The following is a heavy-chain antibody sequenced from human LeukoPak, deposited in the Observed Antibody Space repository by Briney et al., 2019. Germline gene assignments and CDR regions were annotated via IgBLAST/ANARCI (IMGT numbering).Heavy chain of an antibody. V-gene: IGHV4-34*01. CDR2: VNESGGT. Sequence: SETLSLTCAVYGGSFSGYYWSWIRQPPGKGLEWIGEVNESGGTNISPSLRSRVILSVDTSKNQFSLKLISVTVADTAIYYRARGQGATVPQVGKNWFDPWGQGTRVTVSS. J-gene: IGHJ5*02. D-gene: IGHD1-26*01. CDR3: ARGQGATVPQVGKNWFDP. CDR1: GGSFSGYY.